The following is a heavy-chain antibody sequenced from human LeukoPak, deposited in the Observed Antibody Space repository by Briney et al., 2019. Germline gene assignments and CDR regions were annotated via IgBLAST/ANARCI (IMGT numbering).Heavy chain of an antibody. CDR1: GYTFTSYA. CDR3: ARGTIDCSSSSCYTFDN. CDR2: INAGNSNT. V-gene: IGHV1-3*01. D-gene: IGHD2-2*02. J-gene: IGHJ4*02. Sequence: ASVKVSCKASGYTFTSYAMHWVRQDTGQRLEWMGWINAGNSNTKYSRKFQGRVTITSDTSASTAYMELSSLRSEDTAVYYCARGTIDCSSSSCYTFDNRGQGTLVTVSS.